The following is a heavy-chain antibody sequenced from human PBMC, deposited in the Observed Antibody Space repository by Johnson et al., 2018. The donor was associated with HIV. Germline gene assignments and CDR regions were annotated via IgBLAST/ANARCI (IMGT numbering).Heavy chain of an antibody. CDR1: GFTFSSYA. D-gene: IGHD2-15*01. V-gene: IGHV3-30-3*01. CDR3: ARGDCSGGSCYSEGATDAFDI. CDR2: ISYDGSNK. Sequence: QVKLVESGGGVVQPGGSLRLSCAASGFTFSSYAMHWVRQAPGKGLEWVAVISYDGSNKYYADSVKGRFTISRDNSKNTLYLQMNSLRAEDTAVYYCARGDCSGGSCYSEGATDAFDIWGQGTMVTVSS. J-gene: IGHJ3*02.